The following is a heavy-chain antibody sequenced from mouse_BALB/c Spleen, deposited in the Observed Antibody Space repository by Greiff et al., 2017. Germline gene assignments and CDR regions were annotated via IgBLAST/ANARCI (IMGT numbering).Heavy chain of an antibody. CDR3: ARGGTTAFDY. J-gene: IGHJ2*02. Sequence: EVKLVESGGGLVQPGGSRKLSCAASGFTFSSFGMHWVRQAPEKGLEWVAYISSGSSTIYYADTVKGRFTISRDNPKNTLFLQMTSLRSEDTAMYYCARGGTTAFDYWGQGTSVTVSS. V-gene: IGHV5-17*02. D-gene: IGHD1-2*01. CDR1: GFTFSSFG. CDR2: ISSGSSTI.